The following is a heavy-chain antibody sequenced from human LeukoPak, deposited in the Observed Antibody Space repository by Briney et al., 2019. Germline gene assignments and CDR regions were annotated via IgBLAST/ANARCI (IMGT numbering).Heavy chain of an antibody. CDR1: GGSFSAYY. D-gene: IGHD3-3*01. J-gene: IGHJ6*02. CDR2: IYYSGST. V-gene: IGHV4-59*01. Sequence: PSETLSLTCAVYGGSFSAYYWSWIRQPPGKGLEWIGYIYYSGSTNYNPSLKSRVTISVDTSKNQFSLKLSSVTAADTAVYYCARVSGYYDFWSGYYYYYGMDVWSQGTTVTVSS. CDR3: ARVSGYYDFWSGYYYYYGMDV.